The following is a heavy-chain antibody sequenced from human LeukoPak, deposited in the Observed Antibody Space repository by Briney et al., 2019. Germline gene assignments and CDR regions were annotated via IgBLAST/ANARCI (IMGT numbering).Heavy chain of an antibody. Sequence: PGGSLRLSCAASGFTFSSYGMHWVRQAPGKGLEWVAVISYDGSNKYYADSVKGRFTISRDNSKNTLSLQMNSLRAEDTAVYYCAKYRGTTMVSSRVGFDYWGQGTLVTVSS. J-gene: IGHJ4*02. V-gene: IGHV3-30*18. CDR2: ISYDGSNK. D-gene: IGHD5-18*01. CDR1: GFTFSSYG. CDR3: AKYRGTTMVSSRVGFDY.